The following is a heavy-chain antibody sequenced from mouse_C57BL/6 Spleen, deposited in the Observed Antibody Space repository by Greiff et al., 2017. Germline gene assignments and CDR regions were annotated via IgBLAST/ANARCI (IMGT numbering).Heavy chain of an antibody. CDR3: ARGGNPVGDFDV. CDR1: GYTFTDYY. D-gene: IGHD2-1*01. V-gene: IGHV1-26*01. Sequence: EVQLQQSGPELVKPGASVKISCKASGYTFTDYYMNWVKQSHGKSLEWIGDINPNNGGTSYNQKFKGKATLTVDKSSSTAYMELRSLTSEDSSVYYSARGGNPVGDFDVWGTGTTVTVSS. CDR2: INPNNGGT. J-gene: IGHJ1*03.